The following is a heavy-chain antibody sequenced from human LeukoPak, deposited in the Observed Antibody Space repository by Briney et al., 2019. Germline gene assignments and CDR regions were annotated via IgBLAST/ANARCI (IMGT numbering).Heavy chain of an antibody. Sequence: GASVKVSCKASGYTFTSYGISWVRQAPGQGLEWMGWISAYNGNTNYAQKLQGRVTMTTDTSTSTAYMELRSLRSGDTAVYYCARVYYYDSSGNFDYWGQGTLVTVSS. CDR2: ISAYNGNT. J-gene: IGHJ4*02. D-gene: IGHD3-22*01. V-gene: IGHV1-18*01. CDR1: GYTFTSYG. CDR3: ARVYYYDSSGNFDY.